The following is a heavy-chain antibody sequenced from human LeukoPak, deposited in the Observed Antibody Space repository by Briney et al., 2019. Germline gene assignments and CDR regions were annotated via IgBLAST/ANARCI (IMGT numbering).Heavy chain of an antibody. D-gene: IGHD1-1*01. CDR3: ARGGVSLMVDREANWFYYMDV. CDR1: GGSISSYH. CDR2: IHYSGRT. J-gene: IGHJ6*03. Sequence: SETLSLTCSVSGGSISSYHWNWIRQPPGKGLEWIGYIHYSGRTNYNPSLKSRLSTSVDASQNQVSLKLSSVTAADTAVYYCARGGVSLMVDREANWFYYMDVWGKGTTVTV. V-gene: IGHV4-59*01.